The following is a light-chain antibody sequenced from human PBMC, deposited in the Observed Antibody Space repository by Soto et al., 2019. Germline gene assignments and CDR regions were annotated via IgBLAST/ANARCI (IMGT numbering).Light chain of an antibody. CDR1: QDIDDL. V-gene: IGKV1-33*01. Sequence: DIQLTQSPSSLSASIGDRVTITCQASQDIDDLLNWYQHKPGEAPKLLIYDASHLETGVPSRFSGSGFGTHFTFTISDLQPEDLATYYCQQYDNRPPLTFGGGTKVGIK. CDR3: QQYDNRPPLT. J-gene: IGKJ4*01. CDR2: DAS.